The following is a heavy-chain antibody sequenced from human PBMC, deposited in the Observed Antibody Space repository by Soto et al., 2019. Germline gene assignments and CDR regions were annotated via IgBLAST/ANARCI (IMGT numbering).Heavy chain of an antibody. V-gene: IGHV1-18*01. Sequence: ASVKVSCKASGYTFTSYGISWVRQAPGQGLEWMGWISAYNGNTNYAQKLQGRVTMTTDTSTSTAYMELRSLRSDDTAVYYCASFSYYYGSGSYEWFDPWGQGTLLTVSS. CDR1: GYTFTSYG. CDR2: ISAYNGNT. J-gene: IGHJ5*02. D-gene: IGHD3-10*01. CDR3: ASFSYYYGSGSYEWFDP.